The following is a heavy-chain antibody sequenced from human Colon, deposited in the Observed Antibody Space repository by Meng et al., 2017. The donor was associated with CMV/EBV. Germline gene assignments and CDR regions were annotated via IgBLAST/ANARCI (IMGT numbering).Heavy chain of an antibody. D-gene: IGHD6-13*01. J-gene: IGHJ4*02. CDR1: GCSFIGYD. CDR2: IKHSGST. V-gene: IGHV4-34*02. Sequence: RQHVGAGRLHPADTLYLPCAGSGCSFIGYDRVCIHQHPAKGLDWIGEIKHSGSTNYNPSLKSRITISVDTSKNQFSRKLCSVTAADTAVYYSASILFAAAAGGWGGYWGQGTLVTVSS. CDR3: ASILFAAAAGGWGGY.